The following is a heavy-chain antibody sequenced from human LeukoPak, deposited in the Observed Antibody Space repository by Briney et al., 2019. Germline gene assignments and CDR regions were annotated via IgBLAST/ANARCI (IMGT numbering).Heavy chain of an antibody. CDR3: ARPKEIYDILTGYYQGGTNAFDI. CDR2: INPNSGGT. J-gene: IGHJ3*02. V-gene: IGHV1-2*02. D-gene: IGHD3-9*01. CDR1: GYTFTDYY. Sequence: GASVKVSCKASGYTFTDYYMHWVRQAPGRGLEWMGWINPNSGGTNYAQKFQGRVTMTRDTSISTAYMELSRLRSDDTAVYYCARPKEIYDILTGYYQGGTNAFDIWGQGTMVTVSS.